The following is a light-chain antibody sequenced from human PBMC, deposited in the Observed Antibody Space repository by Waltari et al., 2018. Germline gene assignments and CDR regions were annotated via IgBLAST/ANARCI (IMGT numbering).Light chain of an antibody. J-gene: IGLJ2*01. CDR2: SNN. CDR3: AAWDDSLNGPVV. CDR1: RSNIGSNT. V-gene: IGLV1-44*01. Sequence: QSVLTQPPSASGTPGQRVTISCSGTRSNIGSNTVNWSQPLPGPAPKLLIYSNNQRPSGVPDRFSGSKSGTSASLAISGLQSEDEADYYCAAWDDSLNGPVVFGGGTKLTVL.